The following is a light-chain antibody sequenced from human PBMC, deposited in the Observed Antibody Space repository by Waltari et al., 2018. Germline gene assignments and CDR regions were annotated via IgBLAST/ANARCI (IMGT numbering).Light chain of an antibody. V-gene: IGKV1-5*03. CDR2: KAS. Sequence: DIQMTQSPSTLSASVGDRVNITCRASQSINSWLAWYQQKPGKAPNLLISKASSLESGVPSRFSGSGSGTEFTLTISSLQPDDFATYYCQQYNGYSRTFGQGTRVEIK. CDR1: QSINSW. J-gene: IGKJ1*01. CDR3: QQYNGYSRT.